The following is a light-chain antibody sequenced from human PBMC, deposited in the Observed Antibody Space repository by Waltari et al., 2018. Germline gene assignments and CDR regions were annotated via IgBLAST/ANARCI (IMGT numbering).Light chain of an antibody. CDR3: QQYYSYPWT. CDR2: KTS. Sequence: DIQMTQSPYTLSASVGDRFTITCRASQSISRNLAWYQQKPGKAPKLLIYKTSSLESGVPSRFSGSGSETEFTLTISSLQPDDLATYYCQQYYSYPWTFGQGTKVEIK. J-gene: IGKJ1*01. CDR1: QSISRN. V-gene: IGKV1-5*03.